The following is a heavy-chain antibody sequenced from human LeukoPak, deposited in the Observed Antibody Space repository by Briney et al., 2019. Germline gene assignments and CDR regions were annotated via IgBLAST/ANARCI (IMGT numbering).Heavy chain of an antibody. CDR1: GFTFSSYA. Sequence: GGSLRLSCAASGFTFSSYAMSWVRQAPGKGLEWVSAISGSGGSTYYADSVKGRFTISRDNSKNTLYLQMNGLRAEDTAVYYCAKPPPVAGRSGYYFDYWGQGTLVTVSS. J-gene: IGHJ4*02. D-gene: IGHD6-19*01. CDR2: ISGSGGST. CDR3: AKPPPVAGRSGYYFDY. V-gene: IGHV3-23*01.